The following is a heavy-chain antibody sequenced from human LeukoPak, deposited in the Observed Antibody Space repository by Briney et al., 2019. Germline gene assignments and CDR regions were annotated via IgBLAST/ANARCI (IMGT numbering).Heavy chain of an antibody. CDR3: ARRARYCSSTSCYDFDY. D-gene: IGHD2-2*01. J-gene: IGHJ4*02. CDR1: GGSISSSSYY. Sequence: SETLSLTCTVSGGSISSSSYYWGWIRQPPGKGLEWIGSIYYSGSTYYNPSLKSRVTIPVDTSKNQFSLKLSSVTAADTAVYYCARRARYCSSTSCYDFDYWGQGTLVTVSS. V-gene: IGHV4-39*01. CDR2: IYYSGST.